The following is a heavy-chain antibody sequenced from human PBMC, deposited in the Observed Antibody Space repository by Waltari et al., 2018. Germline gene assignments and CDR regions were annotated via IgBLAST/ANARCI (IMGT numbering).Heavy chain of an antibody. Sequence: EVQLLESGGGLVQPGGSLRLSCAASGFTFSSYAMSWVRQAPGKGLELVSAIRVSGGSKYYADSVKGRFTISRDNSKNSLYLQMNSLRAEDTAVYYCAKAIGVGHLSYWGQGTLVTVSS. J-gene: IGHJ4*02. CDR3: AKAIGVGHLSY. D-gene: IGHD3-10*01. CDR2: IRVSGGSK. V-gene: IGHV3-23*01. CDR1: GFTFSSYA.